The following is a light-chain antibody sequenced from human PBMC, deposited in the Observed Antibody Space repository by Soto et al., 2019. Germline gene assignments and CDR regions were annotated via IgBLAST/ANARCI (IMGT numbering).Light chain of an antibody. CDR2: KAS. CDR3: QQYNTYRA. Sequence: DIQMSQFPSTLSASVGDRVTIAFRASQTISSWLAWHQQKPGKAPKLLIYKASTLESGVPSMFSGSASGTEFTLTISSLQPDDFATYYCQQYNTYRAFGQGTKVDIK. CDR1: QTISSW. J-gene: IGKJ1*01. V-gene: IGKV1-5*03.